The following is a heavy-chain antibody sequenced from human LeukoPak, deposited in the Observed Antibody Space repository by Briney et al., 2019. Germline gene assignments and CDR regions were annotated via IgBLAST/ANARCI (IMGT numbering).Heavy chain of an antibody. CDR3: ATLYAGSTDY. CDR2: ISYDGSNK. V-gene: IGHV3-30-3*01. J-gene: IGHJ4*02. Sequence: GRSLRLSCAASGFTFSSYAMHWVRQAPGKGLEWVAVISYDGSNKYYADSVKGRFTISRDNSKNTLYLQMNSLRAEDTAVYYCATLYAGSTDYWGRGTLVTVSS. CDR1: GFTFSSYA. D-gene: IGHD2-8*01.